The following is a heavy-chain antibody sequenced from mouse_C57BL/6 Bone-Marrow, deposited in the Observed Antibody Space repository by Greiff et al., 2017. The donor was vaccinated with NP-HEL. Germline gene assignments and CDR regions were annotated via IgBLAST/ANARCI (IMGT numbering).Heavy chain of an antibody. CDR1: GYTFTSYW. CDR2: INPSNGGT. V-gene: IGHV1-53*01. J-gene: IGHJ1*03. D-gene: IGHD2-2*01. CDR3: AREGGWLRRGYRYFDV. Sequence: QVQLQQPGTELVKPGTSVKLSCKSSGYTFTSYWMHWVKQRPGQGLEWIGNINPSNGGTNYNEKFKSKATLTVDKSSSTAYMQLSSLTSDDSADYYCAREGGWLRRGYRYFDVGDTGTTVTVSA.